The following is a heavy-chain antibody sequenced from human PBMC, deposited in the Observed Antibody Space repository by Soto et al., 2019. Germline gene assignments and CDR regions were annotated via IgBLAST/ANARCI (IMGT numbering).Heavy chain of an antibody. Sequence: QVQLVESGGGVVQPGRSLRLSCAASGFIFSSYAMHWVRQAPGKGLEWVAVISSDGSNRYYADSVGGRFTISRDNSENTVYLHMSRLTGDETAVFYCAKAPWNLAHTDYFDFWGQGTLVTVSS. CDR1: GFIFSSYA. J-gene: IGHJ4*02. D-gene: IGHD1-1*01. V-gene: IGHV3-30-3*01. CDR3: AKAPWNLAHTDYFDF. CDR2: ISSDGSNR.